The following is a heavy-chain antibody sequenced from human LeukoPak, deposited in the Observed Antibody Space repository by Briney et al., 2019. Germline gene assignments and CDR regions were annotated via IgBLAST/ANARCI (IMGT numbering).Heavy chain of an antibody. J-gene: IGHJ4*02. Sequence: ASVKASCKASGYTFTAYYMHWVRQAPGQGLEWMGWINANSGGTDYAQKFQGRVTMTRDTSTSTAYMELSSLRSDDTAVYYCARDCGYDSQRMNYFDYWGQGTPVTVSS. D-gene: IGHD5-12*01. V-gene: IGHV1-2*02. CDR2: INANSGGT. CDR3: ARDCGYDSQRMNYFDY. CDR1: GYTFTAYY.